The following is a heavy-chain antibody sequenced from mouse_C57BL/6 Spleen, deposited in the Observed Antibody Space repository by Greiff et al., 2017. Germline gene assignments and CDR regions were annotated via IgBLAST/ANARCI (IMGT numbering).Heavy chain of an antibody. CDR1: GFTFSDYG. Sequence: EVMLVEPGGGLVKPGGSLKLSCAASGFTFSDYGMHWVRQAPEKGLEWVAYISHGSSTIYYAYTVKGRFTISRDNAKNTLFQPMTSLRSEDTAMYYCARGGRDYWGQGTTLTVSS. V-gene: IGHV5-17*01. J-gene: IGHJ2*01. CDR3: ARGGRDY. CDR2: ISHGSSTI.